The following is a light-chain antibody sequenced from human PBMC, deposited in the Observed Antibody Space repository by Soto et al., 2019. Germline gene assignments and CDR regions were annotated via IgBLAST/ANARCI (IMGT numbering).Light chain of an antibody. CDR1: QNINDW. CDR3: QQYGANSPWT. J-gene: IGKJ1*01. V-gene: IGKV1-5*03. CDR2: KAS. Sequence: DIQVTQSPSTLSASVGDRVTINCRASQNINDWLAWYQQKSGKAPKVLIYKASSLESGVPPRFSGSGSGTEFTLTISSLQTEDFATYYCQQYGANSPWTFGQGTKVEIK.